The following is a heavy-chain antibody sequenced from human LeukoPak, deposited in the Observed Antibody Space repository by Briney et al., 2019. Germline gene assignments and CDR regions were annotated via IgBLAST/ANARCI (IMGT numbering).Heavy chain of an antibody. J-gene: IGHJ5*02. CDR2: IKPDGSEK. CDR1: GFSFSRYW. CDR3: ARDGLWFGELSWFDP. D-gene: IGHD3-10*01. Sequence: GGSLRLSCEASGFSFSRYWMSLVRQAPLRGLEWVANIKPDGSEKYYVDSVKGRFTVSRDNAKNSLYLQMNSLRAEDTAVYYCARDGLWFGELSWFDPWGQGTLVTVSS. V-gene: IGHV3-7*01.